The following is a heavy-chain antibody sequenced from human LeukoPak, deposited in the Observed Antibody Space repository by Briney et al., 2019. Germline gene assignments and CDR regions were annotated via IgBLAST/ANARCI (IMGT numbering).Heavy chain of an antibody. CDR2: IYYSGST. D-gene: IGHD3-3*01. Sequence: PSETLSLTCTVSGGSISSSSYYWGWIRQPPGKGLEWIGSIYYSGSTYYNPSLKSRVTMSVDTSKNQFSLKLSSVTAADTAVYYCARGRTYYDFSLMDVWGKGTTVTVSS. CDR3: ARGRTYYDFSLMDV. CDR1: GGSISSSSYY. J-gene: IGHJ6*03. V-gene: IGHV4-39*07.